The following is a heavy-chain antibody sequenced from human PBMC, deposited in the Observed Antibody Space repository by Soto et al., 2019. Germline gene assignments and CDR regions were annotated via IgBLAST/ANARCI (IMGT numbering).Heavy chain of an antibody. J-gene: IGHJ6*02. V-gene: IGHV3-23*01. CDR1: GFTFSSYA. CDR2: ISGSGGST. D-gene: IGHD3-22*01. Sequence: GSLRLSCAASGFTFSSYAMSWVRQAPGKGLEWVSAISGSGGSTYYADSVKGRFTISRDNSKNTLYLQMNSLRAEDTAVYYCAKDGGITMIASAMDVWGQGTTVTVSS. CDR3: AKDGGITMIASAMDV.